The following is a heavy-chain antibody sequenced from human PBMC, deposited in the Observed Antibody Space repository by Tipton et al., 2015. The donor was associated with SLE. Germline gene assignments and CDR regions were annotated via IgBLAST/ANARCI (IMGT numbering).Heavy chain of an antibody. D-gene: IGHD6-6*01. J-gene: IGHJ1*01. CDR3: ARDGVGDSSSSPYFQH. Sequence: QVQLVQSGGGVVQPGRSLRLSCAASGFTFRSYAMHWVRQAPGKGLEWVAVIAYDGSNKYYTDSVKGRFTISRDNSKNTLYLQMNSLRTEDTAVYYCARDGVGDSSSSPYFQHWGQGTLVTVSS. CDR1: GFTFRSYA. CDR2: IAYDGSNK. V-gene: IGHV3-30*04.